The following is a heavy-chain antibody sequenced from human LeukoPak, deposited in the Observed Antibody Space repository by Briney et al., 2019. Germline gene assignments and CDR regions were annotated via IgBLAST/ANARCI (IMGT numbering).Heavy chain of an antibody. V-gene: IGHV3-7*01. CDR3: AGGSGWLPGY. J-gene: IGHJ4*02. Sequence: GGSLRLSCAASQFTFSGHWMNRVRQAPGKGLEWVAIIKQDGSEIRYVDSVKGRFTISRDNTKNVLYLQMNSLRAEDTAVYYCAGGSGWLPGYWGQGTLVTVSS. CDR2: IKQDGSEI. D-gene: IGHD6-19*01. CDR1: QFTFSGHW.